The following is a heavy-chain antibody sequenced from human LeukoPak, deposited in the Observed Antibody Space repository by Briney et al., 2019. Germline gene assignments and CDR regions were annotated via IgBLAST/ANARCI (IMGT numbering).Heavy chain of an antibody. CDR1: GFTFSSYE. CDR3: AKGVTMIVVVHHTFDY. J-gene: IGHJ4*02. CDR2: ISGSGGST. Sequence: GGSLRLSCAASGFTFSSYEMNWVRQAPGKGLEWVSAISGSGGSTYYADSVKGRFTISRDNSKNTLYLQMNSLRAEDTAVYYCAKGVTMIVVVHHTFDYWGQGTLVTVSS. D-gene: IGHD3-22*01. V-gene: IGHV3-23*01.